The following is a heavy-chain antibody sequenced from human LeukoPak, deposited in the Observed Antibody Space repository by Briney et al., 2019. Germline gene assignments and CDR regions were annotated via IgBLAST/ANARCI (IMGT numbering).Heavy chain of an antibody. CDR3: ARDASSMGYQLLE. Sequence: GGSLRLSCAASGFTFSSYGMHWVRQAPGKGLEWVAVIWYDGSNKYYADSVKGRFTISRDNSKNTLYLQMNSLRAEDTAVYYCARDASSMGYQLLEWGQGTLVTVSS. V-gene: IGHV3-33*08. J-gene: IGHJ4*02. D-gene: IGHD2-2*01. CDR2: IWYDGSNK. CDR1: GFTFSSYG.